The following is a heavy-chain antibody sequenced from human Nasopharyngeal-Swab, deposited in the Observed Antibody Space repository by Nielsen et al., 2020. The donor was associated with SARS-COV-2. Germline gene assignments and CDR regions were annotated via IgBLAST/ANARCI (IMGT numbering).Heavy chain of an antibody. V-gene: IGHV1-58*01. D-gene: IGHD2-15*01. CDR2: IVVGSGNT. Sequence: TSVKVSCKASGFTFTSSAVQWVRQARGQRLEWIGWIVVGSGNTNYAQKFQERVTITRDMSTSTAYMELSSLRSEDTAVYYCAGGYCRGGSCYPPEGYWGQGTLVTVSS. CDR3: AGGYCRGGSCYPPEGY. J-gene: IGHJ4*02. CDR1: GFTFTSSA.